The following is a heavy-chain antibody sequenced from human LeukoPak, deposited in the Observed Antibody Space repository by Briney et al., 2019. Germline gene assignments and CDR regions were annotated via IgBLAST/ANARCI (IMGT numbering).Heavy chain of an antibody. CDR1: GGSFSGYY. Sequence: SETLSLTCAVYGGSFSGYYWSWIRQPPGKGLEWIGEVVHGGSTDYNPSLKSRVTISVDKSKNQFSLRLSSVTTADTAVYYCARSGEYTGYDLYYGGKGTLAPVSS. V-gene: IGHV4-34*12. CDR3: ARSGEYTGYDLYY. D-gene: IGHD5-12*01. J-gene: IGHJ4*02. CDR2: VVHGGST.